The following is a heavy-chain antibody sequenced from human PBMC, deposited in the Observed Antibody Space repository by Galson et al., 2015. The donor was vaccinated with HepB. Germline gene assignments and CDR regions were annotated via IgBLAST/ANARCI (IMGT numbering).Heavy chain of an antibody. CDR1: GGSISSGAYY. CDR2: VYYSGST. J-gene: IGHJ4*02. V-gene: IGHV4-31*03. D-gene: IGHD4-23*01. Sequence: TLSLTCTVSGGSISSGAYYWSWIRQHPGKGLEWIGYVYYSGSTYYNPSLKSRLTISVDTSKNHFSQDTSKNQVVLTMTNMDPVDTGTYFCARCDIYGGWGYFDYWGQGNLVTVSS. CDR3: DPVDTGTYFCARCDIYGGWGYFDY.